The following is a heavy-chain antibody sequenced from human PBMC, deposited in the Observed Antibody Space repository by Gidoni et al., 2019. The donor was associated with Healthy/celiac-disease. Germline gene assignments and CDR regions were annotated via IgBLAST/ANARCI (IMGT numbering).Heavy chain of an antibody. J-gene: IGHJ4*02. CDR3: ATYDSSGYSFDY. CDR2: IYHIGST. Sequence: QLQLQESGSGLVKPSQTLSLTCAGSGGPISSGGYSWSWIRQPPGKGLEWLGYIYHIGSTYYNPSLKSRVTISVDRSKNQFSLKLSSVTAADTAVYYCATYDSSGYSFDYWGQGTLVTVSS. V-gene: IGHV4-30-2*01. CDR1: GGPISSGGYS. D-gene: IGHD3-22*01.